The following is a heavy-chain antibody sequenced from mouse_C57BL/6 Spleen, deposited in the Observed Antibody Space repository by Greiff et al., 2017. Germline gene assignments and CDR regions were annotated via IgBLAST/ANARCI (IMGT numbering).Heavy chain of an antibody. CDR1: GYAFTNYL. D-gene: IGHD2-5*01. V-gene: IGHV1-54*01. CDR3: AREGSNYYLDY. Sequence: VKLQESGAELVRPGTSVKVSCKASGYAFTNYLIEWVKQRPGPGLEWIGVINPGSGGTNYNEKFKGKATLTAAKSSSTAYMQLSSRTSEDSAVYFCAREGSNYYLDYWGQGTTLTVSS. CDR2: INPGSGGT. J-gene: IGHJ2*01.